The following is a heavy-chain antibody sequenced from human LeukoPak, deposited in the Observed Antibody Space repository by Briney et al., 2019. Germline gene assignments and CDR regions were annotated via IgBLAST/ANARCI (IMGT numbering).Heavy chain of an antibody. Sequence: GGSLRLSCAASGFTFSNAWMSWVRQAPGKGLEWVGRIKSKTDGGTTDYAAPVKGRFTITRDDSKNTLYLQMNSLKTEDTAVYYCTTDFMIAVADIFDYWGQGTLVTVSS. J-gene: IGHJ4*02. CDR3: TTDFMIAVADIFDY. CDR2: IKSKTDGGTT. D-gene: IGHD6-19*01. CDR1: GFTFSNAW. V-gene: IGHV3-15*01.